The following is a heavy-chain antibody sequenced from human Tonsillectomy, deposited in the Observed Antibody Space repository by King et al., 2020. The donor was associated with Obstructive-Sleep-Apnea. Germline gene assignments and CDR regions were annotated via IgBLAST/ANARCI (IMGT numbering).Heavy chain of an antibody. V-gene: IGHV1-18*01. CDR2: ISAYNGNT. CDR1: GYTFTNFG. Sequence: VQLVQSGAEVRKPAASVKVSCQASGYTFTNFGIRWVRQAPGQGLEWMGWISAYNGNTNYAQKFQGRVTMTTDSSTSTGYMELRSLRSGDTAVYYCARDYALPGPPQYGMDVWGQGTTVTVSS. CDR3: ARDYALPGPPQYGMDV. D-gene: IGHD3-9*01. J-gene: IGHJ6*02.